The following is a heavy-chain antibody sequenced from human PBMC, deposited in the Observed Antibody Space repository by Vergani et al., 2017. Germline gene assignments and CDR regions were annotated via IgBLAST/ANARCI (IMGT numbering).Heavy chain of an antibody. CDR3: ARDHPKGYSGYDSTEYYFDY. J-gene: IGHJ4*02. D-gene: IGHD5-12*01. V-gene: IGHV1-24*01. CDR1: GYTLTELS. Sequence: QVQLVQSGAEVKKPGASVKVSCKVSGYTLTELSMHWVRQAPGKGLEWMGGFDPEDGETIYAQKFQGRVTMTEDTSTSTAYMELRSLRSDDTAVYYCARDHPKGYSGYDSTEYYFDYWGQGTLVTVSS. CDR2: FDPEDGET.